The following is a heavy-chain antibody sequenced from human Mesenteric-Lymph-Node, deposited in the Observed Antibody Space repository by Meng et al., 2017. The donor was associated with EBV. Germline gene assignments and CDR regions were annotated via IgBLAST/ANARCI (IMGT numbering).Heavy chain of an antibody. J-gene: IGHJ5*02. CDR3: AHRTSNCFDP. Sequence: IPCRESVPTLAKHTRTFTLTFTFSGFSLSPIGVGVGWIRQPPGKALEWLALIYWDDDKRYSPSLKTRLTITKDTSENQVVLTMTNMDPVDAATYYCAHRTSNCFDPWGQGTLVTVSS. CDR1: GFSLSPIGVG. CDR2: IYWDDDK. V-gene: IGHV2-5*02.